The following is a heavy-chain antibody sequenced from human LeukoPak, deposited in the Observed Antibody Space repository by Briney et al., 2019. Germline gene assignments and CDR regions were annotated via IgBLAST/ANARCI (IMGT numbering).Heavy chain of an antibody. V-gene: IGHV4-59*01. D-gene: IGHD6-19*01. CDR1: GGSISSYY. CDR3: ARQSSGWYDWFDP. J-gene: IGHJ5*02. Sequence: PSETLSLTCTVSGGSISSYYWSWIRQPPGKGLEWIGYIYYSGSTNYNPSLKSRATISVDTSKNQFSLKLSSVTAADTAVYYCARQSSGWYDWFDPWGQGTLVTVSS. CDR2: IYYSGST.